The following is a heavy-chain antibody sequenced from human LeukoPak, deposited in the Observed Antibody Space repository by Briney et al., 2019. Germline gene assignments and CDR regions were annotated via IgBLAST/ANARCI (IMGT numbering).Heavy chain of an antibody. CDR1: GDSVSDKNFY. D-gene: IGHD4-17*01. Sequence: SQTLSLTCDVSGDSVSDKNFYWTWVRQPAGRGLEWIGRISTPGNTNYNPSLKSRVTISLDTSKNQFSLKLSSVTAADTAVYYCARRSVTTEPYFDYWGQGTLVTVSS. CDR2: ISTPGNT. J-gene: IGHJ4*02. CDR3: ARRSVTTEPYFDY. V-gene: IGHV4-61*02.